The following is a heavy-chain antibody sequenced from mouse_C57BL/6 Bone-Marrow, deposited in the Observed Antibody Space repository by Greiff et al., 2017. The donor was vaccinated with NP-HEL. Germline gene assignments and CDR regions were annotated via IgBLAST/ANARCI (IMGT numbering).Heavy chain of an antibody. V-gene: IGHV1-81*01. CDR3: ANGGWYFTRGAMDY. D-gene: IGHD2-1*01. CDR1: GYTFTSYG. J-gene: IGHJ4*01. Sequence: QVHVKQSGAELARPGASVKLSCKASGYTFTSYGISWVKQRTGQGLEWIGEIYPRSGNTYYNEKFKGKATLTADKSSSTAYMELRSLTSEDSAVYFCANGGWYFTRGAMDYWGQGTSVTVSS. CDR2: IYPRSGNT.